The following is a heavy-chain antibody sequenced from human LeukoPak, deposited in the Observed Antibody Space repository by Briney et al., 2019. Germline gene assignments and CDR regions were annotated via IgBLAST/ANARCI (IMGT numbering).Heavy chain of an antibody. CDR3: ARDVVFSAMEFDP. Sequence: ASVKVSCKASGYTFTGYYVHWVRQAPGQGLEWMGWINPNTGGANYAQKFQGRVTLTRDTSMNTTYMELSDLRSDDTAVIYGARDVVFSAMEFDPWGQGTLVIVSS. D-gene: IGHD2-2*01. V-gene: IGHV1-2*02. J-gene: IGHJ5*02. CDR1: GYTFTGYY. CDR2: INPNTGGA.